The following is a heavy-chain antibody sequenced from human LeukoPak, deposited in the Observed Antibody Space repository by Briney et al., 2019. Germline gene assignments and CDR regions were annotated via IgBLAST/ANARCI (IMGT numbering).Heavy chain of an antibody. J-gene: IGHJ6*03. Sequence: ASVKVSCKASGYTFTGYYMHWVRQAPGQGLEWMGWINPNSGGTNYAQKFQGRVTMTRDTSISTAYMELSRLRSDNTAVYYCARNWGSREQPYSKTKYYYYYMDVWGKGTTVTVSS. V-gene: IGHV1-2*02. D-gene: IGHD1-26*01. CDR2: INPNSGGT. CDR3: ARNWGSREQPYSKTKYYYYYMDV. CDR1: GYTFTGYY.